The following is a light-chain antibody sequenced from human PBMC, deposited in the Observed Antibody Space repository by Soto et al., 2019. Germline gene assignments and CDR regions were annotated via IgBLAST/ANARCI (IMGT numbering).Light chain of an antibody. CDR1: QSVSRW. Sequence: DIQMTQSPSTLSASVGDRVTNTCRASQSVSRWLAWYQQKPGKAPKLLIYKASTLESGFPSRFSGSGSGTEFTLAISSLQPDDSATYYCQQYNDNWTFGQGTKVDIK. J-gene: IGKJ1*01. V-gene: IGKV1-5*03. CDR3: QQYNDNWT. CDR2: KAS.